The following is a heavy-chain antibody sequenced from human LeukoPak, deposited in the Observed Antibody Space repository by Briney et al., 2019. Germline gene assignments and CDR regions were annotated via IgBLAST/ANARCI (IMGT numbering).Heavy chain of an antibody. Sequence: GGSLRLSCAASGFTFSSYGMHWVRQAPGKGLGWVAVISHDGSNKYYADSVKGRFTISRDNSKNTLYLQMNSLRAEDTAVYYCAKDSRYSGYDFGYWGQGTLVAVSS. CDR3: AKDSRYSGYDFGY. CDR1: GFTFSSYG. J-gene: IGHJ4*02. D-gene: IGHD5-12*01. V-gene: IGHV3-30*18. CDR2: ISHDGSNK.